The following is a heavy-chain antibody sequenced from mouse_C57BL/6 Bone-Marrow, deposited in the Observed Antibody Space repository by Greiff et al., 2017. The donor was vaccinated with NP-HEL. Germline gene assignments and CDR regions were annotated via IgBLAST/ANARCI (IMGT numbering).Heavy chain of an antibody. V-gene: IGHV1-26*01. CDR1: GYTFTDYY. CDR3: ARRVPLLSRDVAWFAY. Sequence: EVQLQQSGPELVKPGASVKISCKASGYTFTDYYMNWVKQSHGKSLEWIGDLNPNNGGTSYNQKFKGKATLTVDKSSSTAYMELRSLTSEDSAVYYCARRVPLLSRDVAWFAYWGQGTLVTVSA. D-gene: IGHD2-1*01. J-gene: IGHJ3*01. CDR2: LNPNNGGT.